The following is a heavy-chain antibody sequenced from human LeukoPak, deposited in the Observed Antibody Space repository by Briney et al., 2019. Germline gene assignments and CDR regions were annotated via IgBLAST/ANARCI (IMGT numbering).Heavy chain of an antibody. CDR3: TKDRPNYHESNGHYYKRDGDY. D-gene: IGHD3-22*01. CDR1: GLTFSMYA. J-gene: IGHJ4*02. V-gene: IGHV3-23*01. Sequence: PGGSLRLSCAASGLTFSMYAMSWVRQAPGKGLEWVSSISSSGDSTYYKDSVKGRFTISRDNSKNTLYLQMNSLRAEDMATYYCTKDRPNYHESNGHYYKRDGDYWGQGTLVTVSS. CDR2: ISSSGDST.